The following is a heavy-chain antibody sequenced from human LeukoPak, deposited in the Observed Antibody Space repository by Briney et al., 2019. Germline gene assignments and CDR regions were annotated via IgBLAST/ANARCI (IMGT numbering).Heavy chain of an antibody. J-gene: IGHJ6*02. CDR3: ARLYTSSWSIKHLYYYVMDV. D-gene: IGHD6-13*01. V-gene: IGHV4-59*08. Sequence: SSETLSLTCTVSGGSISSYYWSWIRQPPGKGLEWIGYIYYSGSSNYNPSLKTRVTISLDTSRNQFSLKLSSVTAADTAVYYCARLYTSSWSIKHLYYYVMDVWGQGTTVTVSS. CDR2: IYYSGSS. CDR1: GGSISSYY.